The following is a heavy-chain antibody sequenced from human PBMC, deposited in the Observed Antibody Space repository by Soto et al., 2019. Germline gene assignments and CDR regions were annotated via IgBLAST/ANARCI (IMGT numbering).Heavy chain of an antibody. CDR3: ARGRAYSGYDSSELYY. V-gene: IGHV4-4*02. CDR2: IYHSGST. J-gene: IGHJ4*02. Sequence: QVQLQESGPGLVKPSGTLSLTCAVSSGSISSRNWWSWVRQPPGKGLEWIGEIYHSGSTNYNPSLKSRVTISLDKTKNQFSLKLSSVTAADTAVYYCARGRAYSGYDSSELYYWGQGTLVTVSS. D-gene: IGHD5-12*01. CDR1: SGSISSRNW.